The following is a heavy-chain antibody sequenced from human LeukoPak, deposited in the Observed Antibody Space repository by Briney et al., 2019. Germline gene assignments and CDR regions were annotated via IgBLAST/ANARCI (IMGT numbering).Heavy chain of an antibody. CDR3: AKGSGSDWDYFDY. Sequence: GGSLRLSCAASGFTFSSYWMSWVRQAPGKGLEWVANIKQDGSEKYYVDSVKGRFTISRDNAKNSLYLQMNSLRAEDTAVYYCAKGSGSDWDYFDYWGQGTLVTVSS. CDR1: GFTFSSYW. V-gene: IGHV3-7*03. J-gene: IGHJ4*02. CDR2: IKQDGSEK. D-gene: IGHD1-26*01.